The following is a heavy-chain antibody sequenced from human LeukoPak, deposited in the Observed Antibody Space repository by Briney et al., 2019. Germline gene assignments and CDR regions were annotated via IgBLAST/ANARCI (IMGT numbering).Heavy chain of an antibody. CDR2: ISYDGSNE. Sequence: PGGSLRLSCAASGFTFSSYVMHWVRQAPGKGLEWVAIISYDGSNEYYADSVKGRFTISRDNSKSTLYLQMNSLRAADTAVYYCARYYGGNSACDYWGQGTLVTVSS. CDR3: ARYYGGNSACDY. V-gene: IGHV3-30*04. CDR1: GFTFSSYV. D-gene: IGHD4-23*01. J-gene: IGHJ4*02.